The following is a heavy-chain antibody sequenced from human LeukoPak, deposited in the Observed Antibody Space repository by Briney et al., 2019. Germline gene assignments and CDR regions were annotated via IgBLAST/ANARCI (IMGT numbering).Heavy chain of an antibody. Sequence: ASVKVSCKTSGYTFTGYYMHWVRQAPGQGLEWMGWINPNSGGTNYAQKFRGRVTMTRDTSISTAYMELSRLRSDDTAVYYCARVVRYYDSSGYYGYWGQGTLVTVSS. CDR1: GYTFTGYY. V-gene: IGHV1-2*02. D-gene: IGHD3-22*01. J-gene: IGHJ4*02. CDR3: ARVVRYYDSSGYYGY. CDR2: INPNSGGT.